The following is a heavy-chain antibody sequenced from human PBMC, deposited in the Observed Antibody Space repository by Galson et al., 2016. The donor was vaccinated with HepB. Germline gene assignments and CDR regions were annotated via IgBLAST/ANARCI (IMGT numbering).Heavy chain of an antibody. Sequence: QSGAEVKKPGESLKISCQGFGYIFANYWIGWVRQMPGKGLEWMGIIYPGNSETRYSPSFQGQVTISADKSTSTTYLPWSSLKTSDTAMYYCARQRYFDFWGRGTLVTVSS. V-gene: IGHV5-51*01. CDR3: ARQRYFDF. CDR1: GYIFANYW. J-gene: IGHJ2*01. CDR2: IYPGNSET.